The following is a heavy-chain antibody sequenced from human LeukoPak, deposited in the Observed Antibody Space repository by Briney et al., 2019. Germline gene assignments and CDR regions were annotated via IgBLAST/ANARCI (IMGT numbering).Heavy chain of an antibody. CDR1: GFTVSSNY. CDR3: ARAKPQNMVRGLIMRRETRYYFDY. Sequence: GGSLRLSCAASGFTVSSNYMSLVRQAPGKGLEVVSVIYSGGSTYYADSVKGRFTISRDNSKSTLYIQMNSLRAEDTAVYSCARAKPQNMVRGLIMRRETRYYFDYWGQGTLVTVSS. D-gene: IGHD3-10*01. CDR2: IYSGGST. V-gene: IGHV3-53*01. J-gene: IGHJ4*02.